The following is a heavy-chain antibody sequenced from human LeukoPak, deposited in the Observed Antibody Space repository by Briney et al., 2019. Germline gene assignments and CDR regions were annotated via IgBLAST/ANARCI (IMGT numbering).Heavy chain of an antibody. CDR2: IKEDGSEI. V-gene: IGHV3-7*01. CDR1: GLTFSSYW. D-gene: IGHD3-10*01. CDR3: VTDQTGRHPYFFDY. Sequence: GGSLRLSCAASGLTFSSYWMSWVRQAPGKGLEWVANIKEDGSEIYYVDAVKGRFSISRDNAKTSLYLQMNSLSVADTAVYYCVTDQTGRHPYFFDYWGQGILVTVSS. J-gene: IGHJ4*02.